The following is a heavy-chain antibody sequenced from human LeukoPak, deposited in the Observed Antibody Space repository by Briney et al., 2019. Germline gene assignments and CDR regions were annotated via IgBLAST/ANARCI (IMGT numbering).Heavy chain of an antibody. J-gene: IGHJ4*02. Sequence: GGSLRLSCAASGFTFSNAWMSWVRQAPGKGLEWVGRIKSKTDGGTTDYAAPVKGRFTISRDDSKNTLYLQMNSLRAEDTAVYYCAKDLGSGINDYWGQGTLVTVSS. V-gene: IGHV3-15*01. CDR2: IKSKTDGGTT. D-gene: IGHD2-15*01. CDR3: AKDLGSGINDY. CDR1: GFTFSNAW.